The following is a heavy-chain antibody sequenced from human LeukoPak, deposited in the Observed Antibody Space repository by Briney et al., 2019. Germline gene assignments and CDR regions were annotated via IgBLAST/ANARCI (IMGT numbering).Heavy chain of an antibody. CDR2: ISAYNGNT. J-gene: IGHJ4*02. V-gene: IGHV1-18*01. D-gene: IGHD5-12*01. CDR1: GYTFTSYG. CDR3: ARDLAVATITTFDY. Sequence: ASVKVSCKASGYTFTSYGISWVRQAPGQGLEWMGWISAYNGNTNYAQKLQGRVTMTTDTFTSTAYMELRSLRSDDTAVYYCARDLAVATITTFDYWGQGTLVTVSS.